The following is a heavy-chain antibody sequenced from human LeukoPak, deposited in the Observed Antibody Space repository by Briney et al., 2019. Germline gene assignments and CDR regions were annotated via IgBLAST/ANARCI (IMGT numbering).Heavy chain of an antibody. CDR2: ISGSGGST. Sequence: PGGSLRLSCAAPGFTFSSYAMSWVRQAPGKGLEWVSAISGSGGSTYYADSVKGRFTISRDNSKNTLYLQMNSLRAEDTAVYYCAKGRGSSTSCYDYWGQGTLVTVSS. J-gene: IGHJ4*02. D-gene: IGHD2-2*01. CDR3: AKGRGSSTSCYDY. V-gene: IGHV3-23*01. CDR1: GFTFSSYA.